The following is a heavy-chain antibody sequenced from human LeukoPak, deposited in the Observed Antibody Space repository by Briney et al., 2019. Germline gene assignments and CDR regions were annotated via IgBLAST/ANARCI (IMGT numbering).Heavy chain of an antibody. CDR2: ISGSGGST. J-gene: IGHJ4*02. CDR3: TRVGYIDEGIDY. D-gene: IGHD5-24*01. V-gene: IGHV3-23*01. Sequence: GGSLRLSCAASGFAFSTYAMSWVRLAPGKGLEWVSAISGSGGSTHYADSVKGRFTISRDNSKNTLFLQMNSLRAEDTAIYYCTRVGYIDEGIDYWGQGTLVTVSS. CDR1: GFAFSTYA.